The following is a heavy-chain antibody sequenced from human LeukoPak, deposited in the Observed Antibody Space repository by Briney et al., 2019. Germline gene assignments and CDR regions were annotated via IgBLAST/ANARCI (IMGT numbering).Heavy chain of an antibody. J-gene: IGHJ4*02. CDR1: GFTFSSAW. D-gene: IGHD1-1*01. CDR2: IKSKVDGGTT. CDR3: IADTPPWNPYGLDY. V-gene: IGHV3-15*07. Sequence: GGSLRLSCAPSGFTFSSAWMHWVRQAPGKGLEWVGRIKSKVDGGTTDYAAPVKSRFTISRDDLENMLYLQMNSLKTEDTAVYYCIADTPPWNPYGLDYWGQGTLVTVSS.